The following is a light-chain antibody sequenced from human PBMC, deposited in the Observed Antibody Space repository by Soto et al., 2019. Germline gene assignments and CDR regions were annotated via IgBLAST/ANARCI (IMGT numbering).Light chain of an antibody. CDR3: SSYTSSSTLG. J-gene: IGLJ2*01. CDR2: VVS. Sequence: QSVLTQPASVSGSPGQSITISCTGTSSDVGSYNYVSWYQQHPGKAPKLMIYVVSNRPSGVSNRFSGSKSGNTASLTISGLQAEDEADYYCSSYTSSSTLGFGGGTKLTVL. CDR1: SSDVGSYNY. V-gene: IGLV2-14*01.